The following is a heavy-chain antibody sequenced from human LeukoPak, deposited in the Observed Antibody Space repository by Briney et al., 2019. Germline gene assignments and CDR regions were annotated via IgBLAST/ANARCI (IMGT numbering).Heavy chain of an antibody. V-gene: IGHV1-2*02. D-gene: IGHD6-19*01. CDR1: GYTFTGYY. CDR2: INPHSGGT. CDR3: ARGDAPLIVVAGIDY. J-gene: IGHJ4*02. Sequence: VASVKVSCKASGYTFTGYYMHWVRQAPGQGLEWMGWINPHSGGTRYAQKFQGRVTMTRDTSISAAYMELNRLKFDDTAVYFCARGDAPLIVVAGIDYWGQGTLVTVSS.